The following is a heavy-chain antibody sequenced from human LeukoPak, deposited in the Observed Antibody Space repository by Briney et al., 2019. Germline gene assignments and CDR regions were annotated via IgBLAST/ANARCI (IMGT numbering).Heavy chain of an antibody. Sequence: GGSLRLSCAASGFTFSGSAMHWVRQASGKGLEWVGRIRSKANSYATAYAASVKGRFTISRDDSKNTAYLQMNSLKTEDTAVYYCARDPPIPYQLLVSYYMDVWGKGTTVTVSS. CDR1: GFTFSGSA. CDR3: ARDPPIPYQLLVSYYMDV. D-gene: IGHD2-2*01. V-gene: IGHV3-73*01. CDR2: IRSKANSYAT. J-gene: IGHJ6*03.